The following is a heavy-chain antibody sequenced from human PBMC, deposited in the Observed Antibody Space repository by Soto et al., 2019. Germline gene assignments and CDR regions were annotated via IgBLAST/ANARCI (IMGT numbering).Heavy chain of an antibody. V-gene: IGHV3-11*06. J-gene: IGHJ6*02. CDR3: ARDSKYRLLYYYGMDA. D-gene: IGHD2-2*01. CDR2: ISSSSSYT. CDR1: GVAISGYY. Sequence: GGPRRLYWSSSGVAISGYYMSWIRKAPGRGLEWVSYISSSSSYTNYADSVKGRFTISRDNAKNSLYLQMNSLRAEDTAVYYCARDSKYRLLYYYGMDAWGQGNTVNLS.